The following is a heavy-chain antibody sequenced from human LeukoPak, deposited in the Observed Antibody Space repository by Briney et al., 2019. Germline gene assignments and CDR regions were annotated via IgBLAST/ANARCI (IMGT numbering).Heavy chain of an antibody. Sequence: PGGSQRLSCAASGFTFSRYGMHWVRQAPGKGLEWVAFISLDGSNKYYADSVKGRFTISRDNSKNTLYLQMNSLRAEDTAVYYCARGLDSGYDPYYFDYWGQGTLVTVSS. CDR1: GFTFSRYG. D-gene: IGHD5-12*01. CDR3: ARGLDSGYDPYYFDY. J-gene: IGHJ4*02. V-gene: IGHV3-30*03. CDR2: ISLDGSNK.